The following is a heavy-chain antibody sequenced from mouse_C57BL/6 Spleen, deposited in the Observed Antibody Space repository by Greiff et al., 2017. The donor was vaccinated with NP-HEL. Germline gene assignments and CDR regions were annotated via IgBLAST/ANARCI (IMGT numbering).Heavy chain of an antibody. CDR2: IDPNSGGT. J-gene: IGHJ4*01. CDR3: ARSYDYDAYYYAMDY. CDR1: GYTFTSYW. V-gene: IGHV1-72*01. D-gene: IGHD2-4*01. Sequence: VQLQQPGAELVKPGASVKLSCKASGYTFTSYWMHWVKQRPGRGLEWIGRIDPNSGGTKYNEKFKSKATLTVDKPSSTAYMQLSILTSEDSAVYYCARSYDYDAYYYAMDYWGQGTSVTVSS.